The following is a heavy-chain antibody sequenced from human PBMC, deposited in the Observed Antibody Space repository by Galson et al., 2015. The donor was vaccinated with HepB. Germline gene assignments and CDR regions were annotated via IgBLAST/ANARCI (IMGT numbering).Heavy chain of an antibody. CDR2: ISGDNANT. Sequence: ASGYTFSRYGISWVRQAPGQGLEWMGWISGDNANTNYAQKLQGRVTMTTDTSTSTAYMELTSLRSDDTAVYYCARGGYSYGKFDYWGQGTLVTVSS. J-gene: IGHJ4*02. CDR1: GYTFSRYG. D-gene: IGHD5-18*01. V-gene: IGHV1-18*01. CDR3: ARGGYSYGKFDY.